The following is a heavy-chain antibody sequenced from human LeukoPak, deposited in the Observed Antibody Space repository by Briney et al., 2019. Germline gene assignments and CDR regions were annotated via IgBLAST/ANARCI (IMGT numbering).Heavy chain of an antibody. CDR2: ISAYNGNT. Sequence: ASVKVSCKASGYTFTGYGISWVRQAPGQGLEWMGWISAYNGNTNYAQKLQGRVTMTTDTSTSTAYMELRSLRSDDTAVYYCARDIGRGDFWSGYYRPFDYWGQGTLVTVSS. D-gene: IGHD3-3*01. CDR3: ARDIGRGDFWSGYYRPFDY. V-gene: IGHV1-18*01. CDR1: GYTFTGYG. J-gene: IGHJ4*02.